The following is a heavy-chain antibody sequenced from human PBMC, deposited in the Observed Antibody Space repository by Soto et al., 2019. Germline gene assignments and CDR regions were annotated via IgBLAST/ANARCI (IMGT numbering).Heavy chain of an antibody. Sequence: ASVKVSCKASGYTFTGYYIHWVRQAPGQGLEWMGWINPNSGGTNYAQKFQGWVTMARDTSISTAYMELSRLRSDATAVYYCARVFSRGYYYYGMDVWGQGTTVTVSS. V-gene: IGHV1-2*04. J-gene: IGHJ6*02. CDR3: ARVFSRGYYYYGMDV. D-gene: IGHD3-10*01. CDR1: GYTFTGYY. CDR2: INPNSGGT.